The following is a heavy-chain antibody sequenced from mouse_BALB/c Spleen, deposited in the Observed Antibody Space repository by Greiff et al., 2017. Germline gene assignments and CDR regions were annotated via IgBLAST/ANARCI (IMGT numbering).Heavy chain of an antibody. CDR3: AREVTTAGYYFDY. Sequence: VQLQQSGPGLVAPSQSLSITCTVSGFSLTSYGVHWVRQPPGKGLEWLGVIWAGGSTNYNSALMSRLSISKDNSKSQVFLKMNSLQTDDTAMYYCAREVTTAGYYFDYWGQGTTLTVSS. V-gene: IGHV2-9*02. J-gene: IGHJ2*01. CDR1: GFSLTSYG. D-gene: IGHD1-2*01. CDR2: IWAGGST.